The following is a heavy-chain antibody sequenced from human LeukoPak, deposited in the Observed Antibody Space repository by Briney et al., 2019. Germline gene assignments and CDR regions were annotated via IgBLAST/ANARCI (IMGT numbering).Heavy chain of an antibody. J-gene: IGHJ4*02. CDR1: GGSISSTSYY. D-gene: IGHD2-2*01. CDR3: AGRGYCSSTSCYRRYSSSWYRLDY. CDR2: INHSGST. V-gene: IGHV4-39*07. Sequence: PSETLSLTCIVSGGSISSTSYYWGWIRQPPGKGLEWIGEINHSGSTNYNPSLKSRVTISVDTSKNQFSLKLSSVTAADTAVYYCAGRGYCSSTSCYRRYSSSWYRLDYWGQGTLVTVSS.